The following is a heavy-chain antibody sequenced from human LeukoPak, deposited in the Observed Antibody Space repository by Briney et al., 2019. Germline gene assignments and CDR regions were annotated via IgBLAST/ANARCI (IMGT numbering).Heavy chain of an antibody. Sequence: GGSLRLSCAASGFTFSDYYMSWVRQAPGKGLEWVSSISGSNSYIYYADSMEGRFTISRDNAKNTLYLQMNSLRAEDTAVYYCAKEYYDFWSGLYYFDYWGQGTLVTVSS. CDR1: GFTFSDYY. V-gene: IGHV3-21*04. CDR3: AKEYYDFWSGLYYFDY. CDR2: ISGSNSYI. J-gene: IGHJ4*02. D-gene: IGHD3-3*01.